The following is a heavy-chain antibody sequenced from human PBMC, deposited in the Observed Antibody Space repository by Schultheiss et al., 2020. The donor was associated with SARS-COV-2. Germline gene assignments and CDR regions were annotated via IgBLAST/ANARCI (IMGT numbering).Heavy chain of an antibody. CDR1: GYTFTSYY. CDR3: ARGLGIAARDDYYYYMDV. CDR2: ISAYNGNT. V-gene: IGHV1-18*04. J-gene: IGHJ6*03. D-gene: IGHD6-25*01. Sequence: ASVKVSCKASGYTFTSYYMHWVRQAPGQGLEWMGWISAYNGNTNYAQKLHGRVTMTTDTSASTAYMELSSLRSEDTAVYYCARGLGIAARDDYYYYMDVWGKGTTVTVSS.